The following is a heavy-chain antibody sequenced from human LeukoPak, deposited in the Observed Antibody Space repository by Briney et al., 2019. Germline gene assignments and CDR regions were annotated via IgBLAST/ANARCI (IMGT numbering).Heavy chain of an antibody. Sequence: PGGSLRLSCAASGFTFSNAWMSWVRQAPGKGLEWVGRIKSKTDGGTTDYAAPVKGRFTISRDDSKNTLYLQTNSLKTEDTAVYYCTTEYDYVWGSYRYILSLDYWGQGTLVTVSS. D-gene: IGHD3-16*02. CDR2: IKSKTDGGTT. J-gene: IGHJ4*02. CDR1: GFTFSNAW. CDR3: TTEYDYVWGSYRYILSLDY. V-gene: IGHV3-15*01.